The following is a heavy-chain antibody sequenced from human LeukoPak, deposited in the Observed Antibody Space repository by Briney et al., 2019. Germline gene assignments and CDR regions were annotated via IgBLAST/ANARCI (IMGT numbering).Heavy chain of an antibody. CDR1: GDSVSSNSAA. CDR2: TYYRSKWYN. J-gene: IGHJ5*02. Sequence: SQTLSLTCAIPGDSVSSNSAAWNWIRQSPSRGLEWLGRTYYRSKWYNDYAVSVKSRITINPDTSKNQFSLQLNSVTPEDTAVYYCARHGRTYSSGWYLDGWFDPWGQGTLVTVSS. CDR3: ARHGRTYSSGWYLDGWFDP. V-gene: IGHV6-1*01. D-gene: IGHD6-19*01.